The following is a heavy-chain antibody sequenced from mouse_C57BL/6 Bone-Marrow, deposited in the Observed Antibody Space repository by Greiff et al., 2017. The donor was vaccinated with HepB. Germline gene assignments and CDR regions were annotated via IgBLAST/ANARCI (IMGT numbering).Heavy chain of an antibody. J-gene: IGHJ1*02. CDR3: EGSRTVVARYYDV. CDR2: ILPSIGRT. Sequence: VQLQLSGSELRSSGSSVKLSCKDFDSEVFPIAYMSWVRQKPGHGFEWIGGILPSIGRTIYGEKFEGKATLDADTLSNKACLELNSLTSVDSAIYYCEGSRTVVARYYDVCETGTTMTISS. CDR1: DSEVFPIAY. V-gene: IGHV15-2*01. D-gene: IGHD1-1*01.